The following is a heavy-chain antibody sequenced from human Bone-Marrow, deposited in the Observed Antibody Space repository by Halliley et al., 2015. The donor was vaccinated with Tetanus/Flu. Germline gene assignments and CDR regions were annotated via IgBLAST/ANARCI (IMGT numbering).Heavy chain of an antibody. V-gene: IGHV3-33*01. CDR2: IWYDGSNK. CDR3: ARGSGDCYAHAFDI. Sequence: SLRLSCAASGFTFSTYGMHWVRQAPGKGLEWVAVIWYDGSNKYYTDSVKGRFTISRDNSKNTLYLQMNSLRAEDTALYYCARGSGDCYAHAFDIWGQGTMVTVSS. D-gene: IGHD2-21*02. J-gene: IGHJ3*02. CDR1: GFTFSTYG.